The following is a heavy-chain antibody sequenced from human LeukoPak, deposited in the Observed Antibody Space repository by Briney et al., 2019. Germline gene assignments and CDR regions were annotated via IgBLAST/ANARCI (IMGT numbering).Heavy chain of an antibody. J-gene: IGHJ6*02. D-gene: IGHD2-2*02. Sequence: SETLSLTCTVSSGSISSYYWSWIRQPPGMGLEWIGYIYYSGSTNYNPSLKSRVTISVDMSKNQFSLRLSSVTAADTAVYYCARHTYASYYHGMDVWGQGTTVTVSS. CDR1: SGSISSYY. CDR2: IYYSGST. CDR3: ARHTYASYYHGMDV. V-gene: IGHV4-59*01.